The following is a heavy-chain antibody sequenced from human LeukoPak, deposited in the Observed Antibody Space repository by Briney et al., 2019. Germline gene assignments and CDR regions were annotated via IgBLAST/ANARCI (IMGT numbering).Heavy chain of an antibody. V-gene: IGHV4-39*07. J-gene: IGHJ4*02. CDR3: ARGSVIGSYYFDY. CDR1: GGSISSSSYY. CDR2: IYYSGST. Sequence: PSETLSLTCTVSGGSISSSSYYWGWIRQPPGKGLEWIGSIYYSGSTYYNPSLQSRVTISVDTSKNQFSLKLSSVTAADTAVYYCARGSVIGSYYFDYWGQGTLVTVSS. D-gene: IGHD3-16*02.